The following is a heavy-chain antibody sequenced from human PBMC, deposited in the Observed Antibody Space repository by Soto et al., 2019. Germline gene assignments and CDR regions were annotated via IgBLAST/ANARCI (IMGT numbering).Heavy chain of an antibody. CDR1: GGSFSGYY. V-gene: IGHV4-34*01. CDR3: ARGVVVVPAAIGGNGMDV. CDR2: INHSGST. Sequence: PSETLSLTCAVYGGSFSGYYWSWIRQPPGKGLEWIGEINHSGSTNYNPSLKSRVTLSVDTSKNQFSLKLSSVTAADTAVYYCARGVVVVPAAIGGNGMDVWGQGTTVTVSS. J-gene: IGHJ6*02. D-gene: IGHD2-2*01.